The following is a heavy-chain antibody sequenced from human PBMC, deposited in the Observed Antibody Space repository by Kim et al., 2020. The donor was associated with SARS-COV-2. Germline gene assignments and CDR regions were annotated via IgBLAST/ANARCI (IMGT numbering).Heavy chain of an antibody. J-gene: IGHJ3*02. V-gene: IGHV4-34*01. CDR3: ARDTIFGVVTDAFYI. Sequence: PYLKSRVTIAVDTSKNQFSLKLSSVTAADTAVYYCARDTIFGVVTDAFYIWGQGTMVTVSS. D-gene: IGHD3-3*01.